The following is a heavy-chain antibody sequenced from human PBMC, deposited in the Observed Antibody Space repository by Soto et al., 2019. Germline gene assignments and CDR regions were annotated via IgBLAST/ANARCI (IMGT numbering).Heavy chain of an antibody. CDR3: ARDLVWRVVVVPAAIGESYMDV. D-gene: IGHD2-2*01. Sequence: QVQLVQSGAEVKKPGASVKVSCKASGYTFTSYGISWVRQAPGQGLEWMGWISAYNGNTNYAQKLQGRVTMTTDTSTSTAYMELRSLRSDDTAVYYCARDLVWRVVVVPAAIGESYMDVWGKGTTVTVSS. J-gene: IGHJ6*03. CDR2: ISAYNGNT. V-gene: IGHV1-18*01. CDR1: GYTFTSYG.